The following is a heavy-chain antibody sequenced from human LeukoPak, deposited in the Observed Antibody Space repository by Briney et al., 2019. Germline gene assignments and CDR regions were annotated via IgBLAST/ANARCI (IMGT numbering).Heavy chain of an antibody. Sequence: GGSLRLSCAASGFTFSDYAMSWVRQAPGKGLEWVSTISDSGGSTYYADSVKGRFTISRDNSRNTLYLQMNSLRAEDTAIHYCAKVPYSAYGSARPPFMDVWGQGTTVAVS. CDR2: ISDSGGST. J-gene: IGHJ6*02. CDR3: AKVPYSAYGSARPPFMDV. V-gene: IGHV3-23*01. CDR1: GFTFSDYA. D-gene: IGHD3-10*01.